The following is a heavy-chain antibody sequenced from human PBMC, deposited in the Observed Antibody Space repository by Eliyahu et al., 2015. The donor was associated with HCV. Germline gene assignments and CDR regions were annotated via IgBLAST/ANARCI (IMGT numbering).Heavy chain of an antibody. J-gene: IGHJ3*01. CDR2: ITGSGGTT. Sequence: EVQLLESGGGLVQPGGSLRLSCAASGFIFGGYAMSWVRQAPGKGLEGVSVITGSGGTTYYAASVEGRFAISRDNSKNTVFLHVSSLKAEDTAKYYCVRDAPLGFGSGWSRNVFDFWGQGTFVTVSS. CDR1: GFIFGGYA. CDR3: VRDAPLGFGSGWSRNVFDF. V-gene: IGHV3-23*01. D-gene: IGHD6-19*01.